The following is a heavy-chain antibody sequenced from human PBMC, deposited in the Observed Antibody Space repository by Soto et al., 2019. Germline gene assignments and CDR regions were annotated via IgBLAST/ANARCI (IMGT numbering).Heavy chain of an antibody. CDR1: GFTINNDA. J-gene: IGHJ4*02. CDR2: SSGSGSST. V-gene: IGHV3-23*01. Sequence: GGSLRLSCDASGFTINNDAITWVRQTQEKGQQWVSTSSGSGSSTFYADSVRGRFTISRDNTKNTLYLQMHSLRAADTTLVYYAREQIASRVGDFFDYLGQGTLVTVSS. CDR3: AREQIASRVGDFFDY. D-gene: IGHD2-21*01.